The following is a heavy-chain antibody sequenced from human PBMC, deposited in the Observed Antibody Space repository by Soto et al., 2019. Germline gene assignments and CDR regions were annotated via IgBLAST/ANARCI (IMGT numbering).Heavy chain of an antibody. D-gene: IGHD3-16*01. Sequence: QVQLVESGGGVVQPGRSLRLSCAASGFTFSGYGMHWVRQAPGKGLEWVAVIWDDGTNKNYAASVKGRFTISRDNSKNTLYLQMNRLRAADTAVYYCARDLVITFGGVNRYYYYGMDVCGQGTTVTVSS. CDR1: GFTFSGYG. CDR3: ARDLVITFGGVNRYYYYGMDV. V-gene: IGHV3-33*01. J-gene: IGHJ6*02. CDR2: IWDDGTNK.